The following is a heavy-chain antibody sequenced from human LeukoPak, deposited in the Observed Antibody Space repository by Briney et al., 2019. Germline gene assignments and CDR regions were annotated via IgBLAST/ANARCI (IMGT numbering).Heavy chain of an antibody. Sequence: GASVKVSCKASGYTFTSYGISWVRQAPGQGLEWIGWISAYNGDTNYAQKLQGRVTMTTDTSTSTAYMELRSLRSDDTAVYYCARDRRMTLFGVVMRWFDPWGQGALVTVSS. J-gene: IGHJ5*02. CDR2: ISAYNGDT. V-gene: IGHV1-18*01. CDR1: GYTFTSYG. D-gene: IGHD3-3*01. CDR3: ARDRRMTLFGVVMRWFDP.